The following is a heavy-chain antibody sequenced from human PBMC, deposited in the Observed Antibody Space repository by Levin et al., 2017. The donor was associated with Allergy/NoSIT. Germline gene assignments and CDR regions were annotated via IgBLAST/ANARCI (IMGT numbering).Heavy chain of an antibody. Sequence: ASVKVSCKASGYTFTSYDINWVRQATGQGLEWMGWMNPNSGNTGYAQKFQGRVTMTRNTSISTAYMELSSLRSEDTAVYYCARVVAVAGKRSQFGYWGQGTLVTVSS. CDR3: ARVVAVAGKRSQFGY. D-gene: IGHD6-19*01. CDR2: MNPNSGNT. V-gene: IGHV1-8*01. CDR1: GYTFTSYD. J-gene: IGHJ4*02.